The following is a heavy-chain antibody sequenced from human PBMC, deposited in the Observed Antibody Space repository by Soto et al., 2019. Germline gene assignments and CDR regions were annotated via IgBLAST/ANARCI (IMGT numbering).Heavy chain of an antibody. D-gene: IGHD2-2*01. CDR1: GYTFTSYD. V-gene: IGHV1-8*01. Sequence: EASVKVSCKASGYTFTSYDINWVRQATGQRLEWMGWMNPNNGNTAYAQKFLVRVTMTRDTSTSTFYMELSSLRSEDTAVYYCARDCPRRYCSSTGDYWGQGTLVTVSS. J-gene: IGHJ4*02. CDR2: MNPNNGNT. CDR3: ARDCPRRYCSSTGDY.